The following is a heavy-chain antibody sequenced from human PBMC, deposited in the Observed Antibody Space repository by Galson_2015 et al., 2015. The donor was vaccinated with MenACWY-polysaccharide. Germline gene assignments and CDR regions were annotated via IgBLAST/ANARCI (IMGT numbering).Heavy chain of an antibody. CDR2: INPSGGST. V-gene: IGHV1-46*01. Sequence: SVKVSCKASGYTFTSYYMHWVRQAPGQGLEWMGIINPSGGSTSYAQKFQGRVTMTRDTSTSTVYMELSSLRSEDTAVYYCAREDHIRGADYYDSSGYGGYFDYWGQGTLVTVSS. CDR3: AREDHIRGADYYDSSGYGGYFDY. D-gene: IGHD3-22*01. CDR1: GYTFTSYY. J-gene: IGHJ4*02.